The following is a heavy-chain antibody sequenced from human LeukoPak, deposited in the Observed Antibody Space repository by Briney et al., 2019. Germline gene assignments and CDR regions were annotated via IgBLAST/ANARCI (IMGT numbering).Heavy chain of an antibody. V-gene: IGHV1-18*01. J-gene: IGHJ5*02. D-gene: IGHD3-22*01. CDR3: ASTPFYYDSSGYYTWFDP. Sequence: ASVKVSCKASGYTFTSYGISWVRQAPGQGLEWMGWISAYNGNTNYAQKLQGRVTMTTDTSTSTAYMELRSLRSDDTAVYYSASTPFYYDSSGYYTWFDPGGKGTRVTVPS. CDR2: ISAYNGNT. CDR1: GYTFTSYG.